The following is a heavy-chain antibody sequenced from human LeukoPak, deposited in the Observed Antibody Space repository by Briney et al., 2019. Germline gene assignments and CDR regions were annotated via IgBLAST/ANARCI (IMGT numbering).Heavy chain of an antibody. V-gene: IGHV4-4*07. J-gene: IGHJ4*02. CDR3: ARDLGYDSSGYHY. D-gene: IGHD3-22*01. CDR2: IYTSGST. CDR1: GDSFSTSY. Sequence: SETLALTCAVSGDSFSTSYWTWIRQPAGKGLEWIGRIYTSGSTNYNPSLKSRVTMSIDTSKKQFSLKLSSVTAADTAVYYCARDLGYDSSGYHYWGQGTLVTVSS.